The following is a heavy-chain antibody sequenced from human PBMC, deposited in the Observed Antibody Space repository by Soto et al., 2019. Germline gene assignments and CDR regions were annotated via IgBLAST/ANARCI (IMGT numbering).Heavy chain of an antibody. J-gene: IGHJ4*02. Sequence: EVQLVESGGGLVKPGVSLRLSCAASGFTFTRYSMNWVRQAPGKGLEWVSSISSTTNYIYYVDSMKGRFTISRDNAKNSLYLELNSLRAEDTAVYYCARESEDRTSTFDYGGQGTLVTVSS. CDR1: GFTFTRYS. CDR2: ISSTTNYI. CDR3: ARESEDRTSTFDY. V-gene: IGHV3-21*06.